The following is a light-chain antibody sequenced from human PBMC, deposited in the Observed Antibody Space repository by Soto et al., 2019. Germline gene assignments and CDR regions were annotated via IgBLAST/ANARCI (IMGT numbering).Light chain of an antibody. Sequence: DIQMTQSPSSVSASVGDRVTITCRASQGFSTWLAWYRRKPGRAPELLIYSASSLHCGVPSRFSGSGSGTDFTLTISSLQPEDFATYYCQQANSFPRTFGGGTEVEIK. CDR3: QQANSFPRT. V-gene: IGKV1-12*01. CDR1: QGFSTW. CDR2: SAS. J-gene: IGKJ4*01.